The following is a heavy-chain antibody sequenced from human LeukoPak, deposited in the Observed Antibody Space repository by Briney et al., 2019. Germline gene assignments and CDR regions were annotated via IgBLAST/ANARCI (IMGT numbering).Heavy chain of an antibody. V-gene: IGHV3-21*01. Sequence: GGSLRLSCAASGFTFSSYSMNWVRQAPGKGLEWVSSISSSSSYIYYADSVKGRFTISRDNAKNSLYLQMNSLRAEDTAVYYCARVTGTYLVTTVGMDVWGKGTTVTVSS. D-gene: IGHD4-23*01. CDR2: ISSSSSYI. J-gene: IGHJ6*04. CDR1: GFTFSSYS. CDR3: ARVTGTYLVTTVGMDV.